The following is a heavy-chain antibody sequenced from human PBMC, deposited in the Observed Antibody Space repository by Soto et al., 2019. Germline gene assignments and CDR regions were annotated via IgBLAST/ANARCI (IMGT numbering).Heavy chain of an antibody. D-gene: IGHD3-22*01. CDR1: GFTFSNAW. CDR2: IKSKTDSGTT. V-gene: IGHV3-15*01. J-gene: IGHJ4*02. Sequence: GGSLRLSCAASGFTFSNAWMSWVRQAPGKGLEWVGRIKSKTDSGTTDYAAPVKGRFTISRDDSKNTLYLQMNSLKTEDTAVYYCSAEIPHSSGYYFDYWGQGTLVTVSS. CDR3: SAEIPHSSGYYFDY.